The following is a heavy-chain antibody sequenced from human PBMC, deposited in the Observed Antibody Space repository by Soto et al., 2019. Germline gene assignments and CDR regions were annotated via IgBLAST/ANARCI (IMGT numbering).Heavy chain of an antibody. D-gene: IGHD1-26*01. Sequence: QVQLVESGGGVVQPGKSLRLSCAASGFTFNLFARHWVRHAPGKGLEWVAAVSKDGYNTYYADSVKGRFTISRDNPKNTLSLQMNSLRVEDTAVYYCARDVWWEPRLDAFHIWGQGTMVTVS. CDR1: GFTFNLFA. CDR2: VSKDGYNT. V-gene: IGHV3-30-3*01. J-gene: IGHJ3*02. CDR3: ARDVWWEPRLDAFHI.